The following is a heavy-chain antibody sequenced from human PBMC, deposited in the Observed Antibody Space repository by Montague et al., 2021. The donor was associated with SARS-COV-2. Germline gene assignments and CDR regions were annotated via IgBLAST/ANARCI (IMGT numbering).Heavy chain of an antibody. CDR3: AKDFSGGYCSSTGCYVDY. CDR2: IWYDGSNK. CDR1: GFTFSSYG. D-gene: IGHD2-2*01. Sequence: SLRLSCAASGFTFSSYGMHWVRQAPGKGLEWVAVIWYDGSNKYHVDSVXGRFTISRDNSKNTLYLQMDSLRAEDTAVYYCAKDFSGGYCSSTGCYVDYWGQGTLVIVSS. V-gene: IGHV3-33*06. J-gene: IGHJ4*02.